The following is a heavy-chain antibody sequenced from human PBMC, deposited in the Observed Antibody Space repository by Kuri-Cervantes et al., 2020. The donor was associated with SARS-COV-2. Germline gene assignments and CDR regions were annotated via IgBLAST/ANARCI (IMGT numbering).Heavy chain of an antibody. CDR2: ISGSGGST. V-gene: IGHV3-23*01. Sequence: GGSLRLSCAASGFTFSSYAMSWVRQAPGKGLEWVSAISGSGGSTYYADSVKGRFTISRDNSKNTLYLQMNSLRAEDTAVYYCAKDLNYDFWSGYSPLYYYGMDVWGQGSKVTVSS. CDR3: AKDLNYDFWSGYSPLYYYGMDV. CDR1: GFTFSSYA. J-gene: IGHJ6*02. D-gene: IGHD3-3*01.